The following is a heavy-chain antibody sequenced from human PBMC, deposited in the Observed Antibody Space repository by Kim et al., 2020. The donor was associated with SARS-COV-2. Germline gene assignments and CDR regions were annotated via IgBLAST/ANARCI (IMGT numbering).Heavy chain of an antibody. Sequence: GGSLRLSCAASGFTFSSYLMSWVRQAPGKGLEWVSGVSSSGGGTYYADSVKGRFTISRDNSKNTLYLQMNSLRAEDTAIYYCAKGSGPGDWGQGTLVTVSS. D-gene: IGHD2-2*01. V-gene: IGHV3-23*01. J-gene: IGHJ4*02. CDR1: GFTFSSYL. CDR3: AKGSGPGD. CDR2: VSSSGGGT.